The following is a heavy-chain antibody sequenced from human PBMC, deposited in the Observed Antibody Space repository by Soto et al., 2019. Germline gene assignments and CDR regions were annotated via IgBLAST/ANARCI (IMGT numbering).Heavy chain of an antibody. Sequence: ELQLLESGGGLVQPGGSLRLSCTASGFTFSRNAMSWVRQAPGKGLEWVSGISSSGGATYYADSVKGRFTISRDNSKNTLYLQMKSLGVDDTGVYYCAKDLYDFWSAYFGPWGQGTLVTVSP. J-gene: IGHJ5*02. CDR3: AKDLYDFWSAYFGP. CDR2: ISSSGGAT. CDR1: GFTFSRNA. V-gene: IGHV3-23*01. D-gene: IGHD3-3*01.